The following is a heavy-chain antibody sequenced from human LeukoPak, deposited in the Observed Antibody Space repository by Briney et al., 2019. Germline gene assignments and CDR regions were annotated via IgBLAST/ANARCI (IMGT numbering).Heavy chain of an antibody. J-gene: IGHJ4*02. V-gene: IGHV3-23*01. CDR3: ARETDPVVVTATEFDY. Sequence: GGSLRLSCAASGFTFSSYAMSWVRQAPGKGLEWVSAISGSGGSTYYADSVKGRFTISRDNAKNSLYLQMNSLRAEDTAVYYCARETDPVVVTATEFDYWGQGTLVTVSS. CDR2: ISGSGGST. CDR1: GFTFSSYA. D-gene: IGHD2-21*02.